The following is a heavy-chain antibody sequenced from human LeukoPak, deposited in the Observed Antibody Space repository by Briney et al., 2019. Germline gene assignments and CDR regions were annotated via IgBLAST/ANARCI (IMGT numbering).Heavy chain of an antibody. Sequence: GGSLRLSCAASGFTFSNYAMTWVRQAPGKGLEWVSLISGSGGDIRYADSVRGRFSISRDNSKNSLYLKMNSLRGEDTAVYYCTRELGVDWGQGTLVTVSS. V-gene: IGHV3-23*01. J-gene: IGHJ4*02. CDR3: TRELGVD. D-gene: IGHD3-10*01. CDR2: ISGSGGDI. CDR1: GFTFSNYA.